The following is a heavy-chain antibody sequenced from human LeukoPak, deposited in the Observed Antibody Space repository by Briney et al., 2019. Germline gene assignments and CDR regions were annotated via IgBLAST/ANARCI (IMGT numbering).Heavy chain of an antibody. V-gene: IGHV3-48*03. Sequence: GGSLRLSCAASGFTSSSYEMNWVRQAPGKGLEWISYISSSGTTKYYADSVKGRFTISRDNAKNSLYLQMNSLRAEDTAVYYCARDPAVSYDYVWGSFAGYWGQGTLVTVSS. CDR3: ARDPAVSYDYVWGSFAGY. D-gene: IGHD3-16*01. J-gene: IGHJ4*02. CDR1: GFTSSSYE. CDR2: ISSSGTTK.